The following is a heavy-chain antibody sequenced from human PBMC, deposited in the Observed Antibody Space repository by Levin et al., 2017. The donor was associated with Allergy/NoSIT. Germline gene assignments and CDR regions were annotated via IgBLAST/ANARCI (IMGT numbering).Heavy chain of an antibody. J-gene: IGHJ4*02. CDR1: GGSIPSDTSY. CDR3: ASAHLRLSFKA. CDR2: IYFSGST. V-gene: IGHV4-31*11. Sequence: SQTLSLTCAVSGGSIPSDTSYWSWIRQHPGKGLEFLGYIYFSGSTFYNPSLKSRLTISADTSKNQFSLNLSSVTAADTAIYYCASAHLRLSFKAWGRGTLVTVSS. D-gene: IGHD2/OR15-2a*01.